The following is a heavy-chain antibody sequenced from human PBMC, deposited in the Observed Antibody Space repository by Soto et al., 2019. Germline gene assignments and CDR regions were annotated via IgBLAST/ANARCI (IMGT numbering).Heavy chain of an antibody. V-gene: IGHV3-21*01. J-gene: IGHJ4*02. D-gene: IGHD5-18*01. Sequence: GGSLRLSCAVSGFTFSSHSMNWVRQAPGKGLEWVSSITTSSESKYYTDSVKGRFTLSRDNAKNSLYLQMNSLRAEDTAVYYCARSHRGFRYGKIDYWGRGNLVPVSS. CDR2: ITTSSESK. CDR3: ARSHRGFRYGKIDY. CDR1: GFTFSSHS.